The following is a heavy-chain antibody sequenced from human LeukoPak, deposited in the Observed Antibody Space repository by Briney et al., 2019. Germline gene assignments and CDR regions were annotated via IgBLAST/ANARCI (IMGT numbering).Heavy chain of an antibody. J-gene: IGHJ5*02. CDR1: GVSFSGYY. CDR2: ITQSGSP. CDR3: AGPTRS. V-gene: IGHV4-34*01. Sequence: PSETLSLTCAGYGVSFSGYYWGWLGQPPGKGQGWIGEITQSGSPNHHPPLQSRHPISLDTSKTQFSLKLSSVTAADTAVYYCAGPTRSWGQGTLLTVSS.